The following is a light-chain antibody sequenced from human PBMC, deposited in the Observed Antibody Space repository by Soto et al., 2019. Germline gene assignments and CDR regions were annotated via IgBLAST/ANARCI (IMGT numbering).Light chain of an antibody. CDR1: QSISTW. CDR2: KAS. J-gene: IGKJ1*01. CDR3: QQYSTYTPRT. V-gene: IGKV1-5*03. Sequence: SHMTQSPSTLSPSGGDRVTITCRASQSISTWLAWYQQNPRKAPKILIYKASSLESGVPSRFSGSGSGTEITLTISSLQPDDFPTYYCQQYSTYTPRTFGQGTKVDIK.